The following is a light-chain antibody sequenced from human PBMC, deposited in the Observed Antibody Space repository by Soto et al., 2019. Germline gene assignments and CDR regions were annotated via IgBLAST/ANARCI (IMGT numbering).Light chain of an antibody. J-gene: IGKJ4*01. V-gene: IGKV3-20*01. CDR3: QQDGTSLPLT. CDR1: QSVSTTY. CDR2: DAS. Sequence: EIVLTQSPGTLSLSPGERATLSCRASQSVSTTYLAWYQQKPGQAPRLLIYDASSRATGIPDRFSGSGSGTAFTLTISRLEPEDFAVYYCQQDGTSLPLTFGGGTKVEIK.